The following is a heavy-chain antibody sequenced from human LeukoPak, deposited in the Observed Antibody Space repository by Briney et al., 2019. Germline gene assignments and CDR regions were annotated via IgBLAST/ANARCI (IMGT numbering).Heavy chain of an antibody. J-gene: IGHJ4*02. CDR3: AKGPYCSSTSCYGFDY. Sequence: PGGSLRLSCAASGFTFSSYAMSWVRQAPGKGLEWVSAISGSGGSTYYADSVKGRFTIYRDNSKNTLYLQMNSLRAEDTAVYYCAKGPYCSSTSCYGFDYWGQGTLVTVSS. V-gene: IGHV3-23*01. CDR2: ISGSGGST. D-gene: IGHD2-2*01. CDR1: GFTFSSYA.